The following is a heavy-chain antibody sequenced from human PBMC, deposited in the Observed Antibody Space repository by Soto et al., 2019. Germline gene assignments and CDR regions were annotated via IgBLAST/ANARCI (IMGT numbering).Heavy chain of an antibody. CDR2: IFSSDEK. J-gene: IGHJ5*02. CDR3: ARIRPKTVTTYEWFDP. D-gene: IGHD4-17*01. CDR1: GSSLSDPRLG. V-gene: IGHV2-26*01. Sequence: QVTLKESGPVLVKPTETLTLTCTVSGSSLSDPRLGVRWIRQPPGEALEWLANIFSSDEKSYSTSLKNRLTISKYTSKSQVVLTMTNMDPVDTATYYCARIRPKTVTTYEWFDPWGKGTLVTVSS.